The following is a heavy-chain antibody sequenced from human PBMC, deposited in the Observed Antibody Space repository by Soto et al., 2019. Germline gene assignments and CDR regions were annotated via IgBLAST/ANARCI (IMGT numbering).Heavy chain of an antibody. Sequence: QVQLVESGGGVVQPGRSLRLSCAASGFTFSSYGMHWVRQAPGQGLEWVAVIWYDGSNKYYADSVKGRFTISRDNSKNTLYLQMNSLRAEDTAVYYCARDQRRLGLAARTIDYWGQGTLVTVYS. CDR1: GFTFSSYG. V-gene: IGHV3-33*01. J-gene: IGHJ4*02. CDR3: ARDQRRLGLAARTIDY. CDR2: IWYDGSNK. D-gene: IGHD6-6*01.